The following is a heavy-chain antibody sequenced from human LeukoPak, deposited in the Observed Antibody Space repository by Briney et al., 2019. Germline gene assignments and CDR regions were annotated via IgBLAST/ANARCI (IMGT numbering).Heavy chain of an antibody. V-gene: IGHV1-69*13. CDR1: RDIFSSYT. J-gene: IGHJ4*02. Sequence: SVKVSCKTPRDIFSSYTLTWVRQAPGQGLEWMVEIIPAFGSPHYAQKFRGRVTMTLDESTSTTYMEVSSLRSDDTAVYYCASIALAGADFDSWGQGTLVVVSS. D-gene: IGHD6-19*01. CDR2: IIPAFGSP. CDR3: ASIALAGADFDS.